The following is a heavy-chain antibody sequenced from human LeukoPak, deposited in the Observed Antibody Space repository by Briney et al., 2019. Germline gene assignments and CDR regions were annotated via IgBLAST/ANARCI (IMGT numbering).Heavy chain of an antibody. D-gene: IGHD5-24*01. Sequence: PSETLSLTCTVSGGSISSYYWSWIRQPPGKGLEWIGYIYYSGSTNYNPSLKSRVTISVDTSKNQFSLKLSSVTAADTAVYYCARDRGPAAIQIDYWGQGTLVTVSS. CDR2: IYYSGST. J-gene: IGHJ4*02. CDR1: GGSISSYY. CDR3: ARDRGPAAIQIDY. V-gene: IGHV4-59*01.